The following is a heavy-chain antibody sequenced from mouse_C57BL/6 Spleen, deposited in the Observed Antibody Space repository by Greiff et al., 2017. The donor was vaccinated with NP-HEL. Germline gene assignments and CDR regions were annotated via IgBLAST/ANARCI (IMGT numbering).Heavy chain of an antibody. CDR1: GYAFSSSW. V-gene: IGHV1-82*01. D-gene: IGHD1-1*01. J-gene: IGHJ2*01. CDR2: IYPGDGDT. Sequence: VQLQQSGPELVKPGASVKISCKASGYAFSSSWMNWVKQRPGKGLEWIGRIYPGDGDTNYNVKFKGKATLTAAKSSSTAYMQLSSLTSEDSAVYFCAREAITTVVEGDYFDYWGQGTTLTVSS. CDR3: AREAITTVVEGDYFDY.